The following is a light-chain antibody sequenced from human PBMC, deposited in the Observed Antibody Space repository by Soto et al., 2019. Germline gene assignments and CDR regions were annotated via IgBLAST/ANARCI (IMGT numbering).Light chain of an antibody. J-gene: IGKJ2*01. CDR3: QQYNSYPYT. Sequence: DIQMTQSPSTLSASVGDTVSITCRASQSISGWMAWYQQKPGKVPKLLIFDASSLESGVPSRFSGSGSGTIFTLTSSGLQPGDFATYYCQQYNSYPYTFGQGTKLEIK. CDR2: DAS. V-gene: IGKV1-5*01. CDR1: QSISGW.